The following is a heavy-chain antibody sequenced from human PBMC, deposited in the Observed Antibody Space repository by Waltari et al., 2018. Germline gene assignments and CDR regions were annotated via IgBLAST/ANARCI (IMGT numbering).Heavy chain of an antibody. CDR1: GFTFSSYD. Sequence: EVQLVESGGGLVQPGGSLRLSCAASGFTFSSYDMNWVRQAPGKGLEWVSYIRSSGSTIYYGDSVKGRFTMSRDNAKKSLYLQMNSLRAEDTAVYYCARDGAVAGNFDYWGQGTQVTVSS. CDR2: IRSSGSTI. J-gene: IGHJ4*02. V-gene: IGHV3-48*03. CDR3: ARDGAVAGNFDY. D-gene: IGHD6-19*01.